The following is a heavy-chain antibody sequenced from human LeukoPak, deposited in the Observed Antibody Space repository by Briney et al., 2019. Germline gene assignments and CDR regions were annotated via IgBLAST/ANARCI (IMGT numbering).Heavy chain of an antibody. J-gene: IGHJ3*02. D-gene: IGHD5-24*01. CDR3: ARDSAEMATSDDALDI. Sequence: PSETLSLTCTVSGASISSDYWSWIRQTAGKGLEWIGRMYTSGSTTYNPSLRSRVSMSVDTSKNQLSLRMYSVTAADTAVHYCARDSAEMATSDDALDIWGQGTMVTVSS. CDR2: MYTSGST. CDR1: GASISSDY. V-gene: IGHV4-4*07.